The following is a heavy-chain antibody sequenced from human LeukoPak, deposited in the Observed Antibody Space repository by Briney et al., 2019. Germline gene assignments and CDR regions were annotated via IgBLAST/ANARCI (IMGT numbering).Heavy chain of an antibody. Sequence: PSQTLSLTCTVSGNSISSGDYYWSWIRQPAGKGLEWIGRIYTSGSTNYNPSLKSRVTISGDTSKNQFSLRLSSVTAADTAVYYCARASYSYDINGWVPFDYWGQGTLVTVSS. V-gene: IGHV4-61*02. J-gene: IGHJ4*02. D-gene: IGHD3-22*01. CDR2: IYTSGST. CDR3: ARASYSYDINGWVPFDY. CDR1: GNSISSGDYY.